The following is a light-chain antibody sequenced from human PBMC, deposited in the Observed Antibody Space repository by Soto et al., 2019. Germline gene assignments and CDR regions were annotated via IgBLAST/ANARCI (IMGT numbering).Light chain of an antibody. CDR3: HQYGSSPQT. Sequence: DFQMTQSPSSLSASVGDRVTITCRASQSFSTYLAWYQQKPGKVPKLLISGISTLQSGVPSRFSGSGSGTEFTLTVDRLEPEDFAVYYCHQYGSSPQTFGRGTKVDIK. J-gene: IGKJ1*01. V-gene: IGKV1-27*01. CDR1: QSFSTY. CDR2: GIS.